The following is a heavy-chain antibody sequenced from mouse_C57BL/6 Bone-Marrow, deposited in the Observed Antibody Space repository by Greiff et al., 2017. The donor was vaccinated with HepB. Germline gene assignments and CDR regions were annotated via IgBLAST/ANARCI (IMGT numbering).Heavy chain of an antibody. Sequence: VQLKQSGPVLVKPGASVKMSCKASGYTFTDYYMNWVKQSHGKSLEWIGVINPYNGGTSYNQKFKGKATLTVDKSSSTAYMELNSLTSEDSAVYYCEGRDYAMDYWGQGTSVTVSS. CDR2: INPYNGGT. CDR1: GYTFTDYY. V-gene: IGHV1-19*01. D-gene: IGHD3-3*01. J-gene: IGHJ4*01. CDR3: EGRDYAMDY.